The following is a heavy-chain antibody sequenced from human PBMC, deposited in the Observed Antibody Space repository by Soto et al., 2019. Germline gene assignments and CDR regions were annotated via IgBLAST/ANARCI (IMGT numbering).Heavy chain of an antibody. V-gene: IGHV3-23*01. Sequence: EVQLLESGGGLVQPGGSLRLSCAASGFTFSSYAMSWVRQAPGKGLEWVSAISGSGGSTYYADSVKGRFTISRDNSKNTLYLQMNSLRAEGTAVYYWASPDRGIAAAGTIDYWGQGTLVTVSS. D-gene: IGHD6-13*01. J-gene: IGHJ4*02. CDR2: ISGSGGST. CDR1: GFTFSSYA. CDR3: ASPDRGIAAAGTIDY.